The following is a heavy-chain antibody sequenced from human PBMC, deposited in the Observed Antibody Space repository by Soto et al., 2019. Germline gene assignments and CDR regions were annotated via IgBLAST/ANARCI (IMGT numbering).Heavy chain of an antibody. CDR3: AREGRHFDY. CDR1: GGPLISYP. J-gene: IGHJ4*02. CDR2: INPIFGTP. V-gene: IGHV1-69*06. Sequence: QVQLVQSGAEVQRPGSSGKAPCKPPGGPLISYPISWGQQAPGQGLEWMGGINPIFGTPHYAQKYQGRVTITADTFTNTAYMELTRLTSDDTAVYFCAREGRHFDYWGQGTLVTVSS.